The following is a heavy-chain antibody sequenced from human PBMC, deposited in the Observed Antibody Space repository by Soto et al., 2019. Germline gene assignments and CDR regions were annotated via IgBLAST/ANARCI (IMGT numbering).Heavy chain of an antibody. D-gene: IGHD2-15*01. CDR2: ISGSGGST. V-gene: IGHV3-23*01. CDR3: AKDPDASEYCSGGSCWVAAFDI. Sequence: GGSLRLSCAASGFTFSSYAMSWVRQAPGKGLEWVSAISGSGGSTYYADSGKGRFTISRDNSKNTLYLQMNSLRAEDAAVYYCAKDPDASEYCSGGSCWVAAFDIWGQGTMVTVSS. J-gene: IGHJ3*02. CDR1: GFTFSSYA.